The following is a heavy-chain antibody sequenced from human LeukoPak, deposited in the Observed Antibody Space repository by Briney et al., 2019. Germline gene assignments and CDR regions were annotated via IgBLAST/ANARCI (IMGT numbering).Heavy chain of an antibody. V-gene: IGHV3-48*01. CDR1: GFTFSSYS. Sequence: GGSLRLSCAASGFTFSSYSMHWVRQAPGKGLEWVSYISSASNTIYYADSVKGRFTISRDNAKNSLNLQMNSLRVDDTAMYYCARDGWFGDYNWFDPWGQGTLVTVSS. J-gene: IGHJ5*02. CDR3: ARDGWFGDYNWFDP. D-gene: IGHD3-10*01. CDR2: ISSASNTI.